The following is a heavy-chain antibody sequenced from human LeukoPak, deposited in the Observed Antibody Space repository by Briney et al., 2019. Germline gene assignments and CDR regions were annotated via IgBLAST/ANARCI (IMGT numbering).Heavy chain of an antibody. CDR2: IIPIFGTA. CDR1: GGTFSSYA. CDR3: ARGANWAKGFDY. Sequence: SVKVSCKASGGTFSSYAISWVRQAPGQGLEWMGGIIPIFGTANYAQKFQGRVTITADESASTAYMELSSLRSEDTAVYYCARGANWAKGFDYWGQGTLVTVSS. D-gene: IGHD7-27*01. J-gene: IGHJ4*02. V-gene: IGHV1-69*01.